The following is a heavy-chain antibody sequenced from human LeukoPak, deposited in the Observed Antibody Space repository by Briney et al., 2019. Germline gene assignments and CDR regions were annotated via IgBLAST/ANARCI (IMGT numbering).Heavy chain of an antibody. CDR3: GKNRYSGSLSPFDI. J-gene: IGHJ3*02. V-gene: IGHV3-23*01. CDR2: ISGGGGNT. CDR1: RFTLSTYW. Sequence: GGSLRLSCAASRFTLSTYWMSWVRQAPGKGLEWVSAISGGGGNTYYADSVKGRFTISRDNSKNTLYLQMNSLRAEDTAVYYCGKNRYSGSLSPFDIWGQGTMVTVSS. D-gene: IGHD1-26*01.